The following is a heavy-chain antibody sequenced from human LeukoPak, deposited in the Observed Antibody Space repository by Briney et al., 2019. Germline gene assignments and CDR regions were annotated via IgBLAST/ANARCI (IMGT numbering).Heavy chain of an antibody. V-gene: IGHV3-30*02. Sequence: GGSLRLSCAASGFTFSSYGMHWVRQAPGKGLEWVAFIRYDGSNKYYADSVKGRFTISRDNSKNTLYLQMNSLRAEDTAVYYCAKGGGTWIQLWSSYFDYWGQGTLVTVSS. CDR1: GFTFSSYG. CDR3: AKGGGTWIQLWSSYFDY. D-gene: IGHD5-18*01. J-gene: IGHJ4*02. CDR2: IRYDGSNK.